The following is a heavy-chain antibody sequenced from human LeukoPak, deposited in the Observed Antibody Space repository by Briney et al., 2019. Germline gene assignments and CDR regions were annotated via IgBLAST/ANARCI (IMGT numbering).Heavy chain of an antibody. CDR1: GFTFSSYA. V-gene: IGHV3-23*01. CDR3: AKAILTGYYNFFGYYYGMDV. D-gene: IGHD3-9*01. Sequence: PGGSLRLSCAASGFTFSSYAMSWVRQAPGKGLEWVSAISGSGGSTYYADSVKGRFTISGDNSKNTLYLQMDSLRAEDTAVYYCAKAILTGYYNFFGYYYGMDVWGQGTTVTVSS. CDR2: ISGSGGST. J-gene: IGHJ6*02.